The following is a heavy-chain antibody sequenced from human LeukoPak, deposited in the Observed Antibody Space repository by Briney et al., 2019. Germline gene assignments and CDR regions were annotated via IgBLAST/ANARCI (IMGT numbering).Heavy chain of an antibody. CDR3: AKDPGLRGYYGAFDY. CDR2: ISGSGGST. CDR1: GFTFSSYA. V-gene: IGHV3-23*01. Sequence: GGSLRLSCAASGFTFSSYAMSWVRQAPGKGLEWVSAISGSGGSTYYADSVKGRFTISRDNSKNTLYLQMNSLSAEDTAVYYCAKDPGLRGYYGAFDYWGQGTLVTVSS. D-gene: IGHD3-3*01. J-gene: IGHJ4*02.